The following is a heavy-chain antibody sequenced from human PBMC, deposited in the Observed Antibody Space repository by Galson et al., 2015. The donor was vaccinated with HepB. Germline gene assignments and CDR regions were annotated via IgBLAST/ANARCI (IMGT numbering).Heavy chain of an antibody. V-gene: IGHV4-4*02. CDR2: IYHSGST. Sequence: LSLTCAVSGGSISSSNWWSWVRQPPGKGLEWIGEIYHSGSTNYNPSLKSRVTISVDKSKNQFSLKLSSVTAADTAVYYCARDVGDCSSTSCEDYWGQGTLVTVSS. CDR3: ARDVGDCSSTSCEDY. D-gene: IGHD2-2*01. CDR1: GGSISSSNW. J-gene: IGHJ4*02.